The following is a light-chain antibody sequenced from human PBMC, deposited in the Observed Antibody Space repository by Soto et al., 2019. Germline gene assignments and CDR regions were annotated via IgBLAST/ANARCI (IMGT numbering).Light chain of an antibody. CDR1: PSVSSSY. CDR3: QQYGSSQYT. V-gene: IGKV3-20*01. J-gene: IGKJ2*01. Sequence: EIVLPQSPGTLSLSPGERATLSCRASPSVSSSYLAWYQQKPGQAPRLLIYGASSRATGIPDRFSGSGSGTDFTLTISRLEPEDFAVYYCQQYGSSQYTVGQGTKLESK. CDR2: GAS.